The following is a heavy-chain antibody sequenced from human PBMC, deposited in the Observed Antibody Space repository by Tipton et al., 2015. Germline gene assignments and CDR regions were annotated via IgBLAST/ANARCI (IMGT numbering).Heavy chain of an antibody. V-gene: IGHV5-51*01. D-gene: IGHD3-22*01. CDR2: IYPGDSDT. CDR1: GYIFTTYW. CDR3: ARSEAYYESSGPDPFDL. Sequence: QLVQSGAEVKKPGESLRIFCKGSGYIFTTYWIGWVRQMPGKGLEWMAIIYPGDSDTRYSPSFQGQVTISADKSITTAYLQWSSLKASDTAMYYCARSEAYYESSGPDPFDLWGQGTMVTVSS. J-gene: IGHJ3*01.